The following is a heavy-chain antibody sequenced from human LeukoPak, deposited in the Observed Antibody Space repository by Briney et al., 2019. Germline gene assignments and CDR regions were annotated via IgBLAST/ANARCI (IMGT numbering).Heavy chain of an antibody. V-gene: IGHV3-23*01. Sequence: GGSLRLSCAASGFTFSSYAMSWVRQAPGKGLEWVAVISGSGGSTYHADSVKGRFTISRDNSKNTLYLQMNSLRAEDTAVYYCTTGGAAAGPNFDYWGQGTLVTVSS. J-gene: IGHJ4*02. CDR3: TTGGAAAGPNFDY. CDR2: ISGSGGST. CDR1: GFTFSSYA. D-gene: IGHD6-25*01.